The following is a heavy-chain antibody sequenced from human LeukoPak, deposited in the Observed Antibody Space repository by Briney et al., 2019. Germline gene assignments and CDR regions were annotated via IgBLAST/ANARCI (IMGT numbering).Heavy chain of an antibody. Sequence: GGSLRLSCAASGFTFSSYGMHWVRQAPGKGLEWVAFIRYDGSNKYYADSVKGRFIISRDNSKNTLYLQMNSLRAEDTAVYYCAKDFYSSNWYGFSNWFDPWGQGTLVTVSS. CDR2: IRYDGSNK. CDR1: GFTFSSYG. J-gene: IGHJ5*02. CDR3: AKDFYSSNWYGFSNWFDP. D-gene: IGHD6-13*01. V-gene: IGHV3-30*02.